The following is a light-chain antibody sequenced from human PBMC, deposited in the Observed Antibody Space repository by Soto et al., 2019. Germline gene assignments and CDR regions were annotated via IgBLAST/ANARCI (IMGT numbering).Light chain of an antibody. J-gene: IGKJ1*01. CDR2: GAS. CDR3: QQYGSSRGWT. CDR1: QSVSSSY. Sequence: EIVLTQSPGTLSLSPGERATLSCRASQSVSSSYLAWYQQKPGQAPRLLIYGASSRATGIPDRFSGSGSETDFTLTISRLEPEDFAVYYCQQYGSSRGWTFGQGTKVDNK. V-gene: IGKV3-20*01.